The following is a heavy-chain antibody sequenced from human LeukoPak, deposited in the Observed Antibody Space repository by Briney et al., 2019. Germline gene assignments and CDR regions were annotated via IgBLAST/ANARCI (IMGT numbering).Heavy chain of an antibody. CDR3: ARGGFLVQNHFDP. Sequence: PSETLSLTCTVSGGSISSGSYYWSWIRQPAGKGLEWIGRIHRSGSTAYNPSVKSRVTISVDTSKNQFSLKLNSVTAADTAVYYCARGGFLVQNHFDPWGQGILVTVSS. J-gene: IGHJ5*02. V-gene: IGHV4-61*02. CDR2: IHRSGST. D-gene: IGHD3-3*01. CDR1: GGSISSGSYY.